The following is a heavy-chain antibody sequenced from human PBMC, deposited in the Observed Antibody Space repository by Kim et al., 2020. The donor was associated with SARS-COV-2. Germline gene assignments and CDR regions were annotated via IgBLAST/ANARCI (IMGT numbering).Heavy chain of an antibody. CDR3: AKVGIAALDMDV. J-gene: IGHJ6*03. V-gene: IGHV3-9*01. Sequence: GYADSVKGRFTISRDNAKNSLYLQMNSLRAEDTALYYCAKVGIAALDMDVWGKGTTVTVSS. D-gene: IGHD6-13*01.